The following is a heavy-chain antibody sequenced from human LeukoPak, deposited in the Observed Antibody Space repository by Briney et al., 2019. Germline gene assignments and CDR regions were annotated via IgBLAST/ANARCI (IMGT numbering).Heavy chain of an antibody. D-gene: IGHD6-13*01. V-gene: IGHV4-4*07. Sequence: SETLSLTCTVSGGSISSYYWSWIRQPAGKGLEWIGRIYTSGTTHYNPSLKSRVTISVDTSKNQFSLKLSSVTAADTAVYYCARHRIGSSWSLLNNWFDPWGQGTLVTVSS. CDR2: IYTSGTT. CDR1: GGSISSYY. J-gene: IGHJ5*02. CDR3: ARHRIGSSWSLLNNWFDP.